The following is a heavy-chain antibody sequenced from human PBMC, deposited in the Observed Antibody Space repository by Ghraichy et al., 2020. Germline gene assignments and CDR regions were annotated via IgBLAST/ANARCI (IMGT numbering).Heavy chain of an antibody. CDR1: GFSLSTRGMR. CDR3: ARYYYESSAHNGDAFDI. J-gene: IGHJ3*02. CDR2: IDWDDDK. Sequence: SGPTLVKPTQTLTLTCTFSGFSLSTRGMRVSWIRQPPGKALEWLARIDWDDDKFYSTSLKTRLTISKDTSKNQVVLTMTNMDPVDTATYYCARYYYESSAHNGDAFDIWGQGTMVTVSS. V-gene: IGHV2-70*04. D-gene: IGHD3-22*01.